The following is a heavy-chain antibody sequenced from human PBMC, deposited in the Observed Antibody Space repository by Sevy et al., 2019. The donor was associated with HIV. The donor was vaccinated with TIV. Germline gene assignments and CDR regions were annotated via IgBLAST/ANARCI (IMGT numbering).Heavy chain of an antibody. D-gene: IGHD5-12*01. J-gene: IGHJ4*02. CDR2: ISGSGIST. Sequence: GGSLRLSCAASGFTFSSYAMSWVRQAPGKGLEWVSAISGSGISTYYAHSVKGRFTISRDNSKNTLYLQMNNLRAEDTAVFYCAKGIGYSGYETDYWGQGTLVTVSS. CDR1: GFTFSSYA. V-gene: IGHV3-23*01. CDR3: AKGIGYSGYETDY.